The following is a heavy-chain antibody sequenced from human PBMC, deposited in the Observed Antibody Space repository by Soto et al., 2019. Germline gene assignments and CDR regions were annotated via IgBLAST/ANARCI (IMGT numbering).Heavy chain of an antibody. CDR2: ISGSVGST. Sequence: GGSLRLSCAASGFTFSSYAMSWVRQAPGKGLEWVSAISGSVGSTYYADSVKGRFTISRDNSKNTLYLQMNSLRAEDTAVYYCACLSYDLLTGYAGHSGGMDVWGQGTRVTVSS. CDR3: ACLSYDLLTGYAGHSGGMDV. V-gene: IGHV3-23*01. D-gene: IGHD3-9*01. CDR1: GFTFSSYA. J-gene: IGHJ6*02.